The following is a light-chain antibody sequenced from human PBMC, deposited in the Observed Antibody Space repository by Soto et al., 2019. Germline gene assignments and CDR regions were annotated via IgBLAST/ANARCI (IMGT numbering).Light chain of an antibody. CDR1: QSVSSSF. J-gene: IGKJ3*01. Sequence: EIVLTQSPVTLSLSPGERATLSCRASQSVSSSFLAWYQQKPGQAPRLLIYDASNRATGIPARFSGSGSGTDFTLTISSLEPEDFAVYYCQQRSNWVTFGPGTKVDNK. V-gene: IGKV3-11*01. CDR3: QQRSNWVT. CDR2: DAS.